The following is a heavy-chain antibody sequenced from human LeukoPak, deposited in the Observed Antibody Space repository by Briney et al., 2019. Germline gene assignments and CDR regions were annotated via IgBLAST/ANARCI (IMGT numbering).Heavy chain of an antibody. CDR1: GFTFSSYW. CDR2: IKQDGSEK. D-gene: IGHD3-3*01. J-gene: IGHJ4*02. CDR3: ARDRISDFWSGYYTNYFDY. V-gene: IGHV3-7*01. Sequence: GGSLRLSCAASGFTFSSYWMSWVRQAPGKGLEWVANIKQDGSEKYYVDSVKGRFTISRDNAKNSLYLQMNSLTAEDTAVYYCARDRISDFWSGYYTNYFDYWGQGILVTVSS.